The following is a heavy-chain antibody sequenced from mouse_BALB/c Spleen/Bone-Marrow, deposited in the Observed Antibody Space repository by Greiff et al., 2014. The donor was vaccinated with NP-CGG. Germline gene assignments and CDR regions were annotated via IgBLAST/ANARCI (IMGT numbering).Heavy chain of an antibody. CDR2: ISNGGTFT. V-gene: IGHV5-6*02. CDR1: GFTFSSYG. Sequence: EVKLMESGGDLVKPGGSLKLSCAASGFTFSSYGFFWVRQTPDKRLEWVATISNGGTFTYYPDSVKGRFTISRDNAKNTLYLQMSSLKSEDIAMYYCSRRQSGNYAMDYWGQGTSVTVSS. J-gene: IGHJ4*01. CDR3: SRRQSGNYAMDY.